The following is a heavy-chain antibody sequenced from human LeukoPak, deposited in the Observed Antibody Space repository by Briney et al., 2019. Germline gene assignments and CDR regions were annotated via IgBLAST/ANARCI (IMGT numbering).Heavy chain of an antibody. J-gene: IGHJ4*02. CDR2: ISYDGSNK. CDR3: ARDDYGDYSFDY. Sequence: GGSLRLSCAASGFTFSSYATHWVRQAPGKGLEWVAVISYDGSNKYYADSVKGRFTISRDNSKNTLYLQMNSLRAEDTAVYYCARDDYGDYSFDYWGQGTLVTVSS. CDR1: GFTFSSYA. V-gene: IGHV3-30-3*01. D-gene: IGHD4-17*01.